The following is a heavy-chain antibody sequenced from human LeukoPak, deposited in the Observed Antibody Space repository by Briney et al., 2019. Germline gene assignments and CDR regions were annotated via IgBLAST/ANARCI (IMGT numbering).Heavy chain of an antibody. J-gene: IGHJ4*02. D-gene: IGHD6-19*01. CDR2: INPNSGGT. CDR3: ARATGYSSIIPFDY. Sequence: ASVKVSCKASGYTFTGYYMHWVRQAPGQGLEWMGWINPNSGGTNYAQKFQGRVTMTRDTSISTAYMELSRLRSDDTTVYYCARATGYSSIIPFDYWGQGTLVTVSS. V-gene: IGHV1-2*02. CDR1: GYTFTGYY.